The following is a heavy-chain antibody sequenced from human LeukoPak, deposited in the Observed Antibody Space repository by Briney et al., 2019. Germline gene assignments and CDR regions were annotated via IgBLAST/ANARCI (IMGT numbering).Heavy chain of an antibody. J-gene: IGHJ3*02. Sequence: AASVKVSCKASGYTFTGYYMHWVRQAPGQGLEWMGWINPNSGGTNYAQKFQGRVTMTRDTSISTAYMELSRLRSDDTAVYYCARVLVPAALRDDAFDIWGQGTMVTVSS. V-gene: IGHV1-2*02. CDR1: GYTFTGYY. CDR3: ARVLVPAALRDDAFDI. D-gene: IGHD2-2*01. CDR2: INPNSGGT.